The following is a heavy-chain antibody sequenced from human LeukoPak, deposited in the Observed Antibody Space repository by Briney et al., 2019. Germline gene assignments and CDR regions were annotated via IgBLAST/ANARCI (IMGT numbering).Heavy chain of an antibody. V-gene: IGHV4-30-4*01. CDR1: GGSISSGDYY. J-gene: IGHJ4*02. D-gene: IGHD6-19*01. CDR2: IYYSGST. CDR3: ARGRPIAVAADFDY. Sequence: SETLSLTCTVSGGSISSGDYYWSWIRQPPGKGLEWIGYIYYSGSTYYNPSLKSRVTISADTSKNQFSLKLSSVTAADTAVYYCARGRPIAVAADFDYWGQGTLVTVSS.